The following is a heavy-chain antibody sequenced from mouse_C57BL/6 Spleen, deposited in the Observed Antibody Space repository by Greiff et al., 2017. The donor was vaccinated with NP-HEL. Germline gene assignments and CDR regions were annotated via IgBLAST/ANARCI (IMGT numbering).Heavy chain of an antibody. V-gene: IGHV1-50*01. CDR2: IDPSGSYT. Sequence: QVQLQQPGAELVKPGASVKLSCKASGYTFTSYWMQWVKQRPGQGLEWIGEIDPSGSYTNYNQKFKGKATLTVDTSSSTAYMQLSSLTSEDSAVYYCARWGTTVVANAMDYWGQGTSVTVSS. J-gene: IGHJ4*01. CDR3: ARWGTTVVANAMDY. CDR1: GYTFTSYW. D-gene: IGHD1-1*01.